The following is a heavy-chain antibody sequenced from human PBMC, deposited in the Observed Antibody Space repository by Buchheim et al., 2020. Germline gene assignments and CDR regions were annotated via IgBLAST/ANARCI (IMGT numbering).Heavy chain of an antibody. D-gene: IGHD3-22*01. CDR1: GFTFSSYW. CDR3: AKDHYYDSSGYYSPCDY. Sequence: EVQLVESGGGLVQPGGSLRLSCAASGFTFSSYWMSWVRQAPGKGLEWVANIKQDGSEKYYVDSVKGRFTISRDNSKNTLYLQMNSLRAEDTAVYYCAKDHYYDSSGYYSPCDYWGQGTL. J-gene: IGHJ4*02. CDR2: IKQDGSEK. V-gene: IGHV3-7*01.